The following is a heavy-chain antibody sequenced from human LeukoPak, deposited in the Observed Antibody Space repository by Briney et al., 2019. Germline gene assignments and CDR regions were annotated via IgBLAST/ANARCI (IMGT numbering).Heavy chain of an antibody. J-gene: IGHJ6*02. Sequence: ASVKVSCKASGYTFTNYAMHWVRQAPGQRLEWMGWINLGNGNKRYSQKFQGRVTITRDTSARTAHMELSSLRSEDTAVYYCARVIHRGELLYGMDVWGQGTTVTVSS. V-gene: IGHV1-3*01. D-gene: IGHD3-10*01. CDR2: INLGNGNK. CDR3: ARVIHRGELLYGMDV. CDR1: GYTFTNYA.